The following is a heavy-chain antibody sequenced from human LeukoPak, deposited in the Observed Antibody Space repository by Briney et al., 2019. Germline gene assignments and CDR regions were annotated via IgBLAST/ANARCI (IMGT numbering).Heavy chain of an antibody. CDR2: VSTSGIT. V-gene: IGHV4-61*02. Sequence: SETLSLTCTVSGGSISGDTYYWSWVRQPAGKGLEWIGRVSTSGITNYNPSLKSRVTISVDTSKNQFSLWLTSATATDAAVYYCATWAINIRYFDCWGQGTLVIVSS. CDR1: GGSISGDTYY. CDR3: ATWAINIRYFDC. J-gene: IGHJ4*02. D-gene: IGHD2/OR15-2a*01.